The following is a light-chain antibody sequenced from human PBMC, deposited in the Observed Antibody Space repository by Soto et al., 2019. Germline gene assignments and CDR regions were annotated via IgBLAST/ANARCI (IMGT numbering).Light chain of an antibody. CDR2: GAS. J-gene: IGKJ1*01. CDR3: QQYRSWPRT. V-gene: IGKV3-15*01. Sequence: EIVMTQFPATLSVSPGERATLSCRASQSVSSNLAWYQQKPGQAPRLLIYGASTRATGIPVRFSGSGSGTEFTLTINRLQSEDFVVYYCQQYRSWPRTFGQGTKVEMK. CDR1: QSVSSN.